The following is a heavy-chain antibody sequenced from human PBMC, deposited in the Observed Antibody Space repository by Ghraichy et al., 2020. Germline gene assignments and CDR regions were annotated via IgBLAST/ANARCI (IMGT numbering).Heavy chain of an antibody. D-gene: IGHD3-3*01. CDR1: GFSFSSYV. J-gene: IGHJ3*02. Sequence: SCAASGFSFSSYVISWVRQAPGEGLEWVSAISGSDSTYYADSVKGRFTISRDNSKNTLYLQMNSLRAEDTAVYYCAKDQGYYDFWNGWGKTDAFDIWGQGTMVTVSS. CDR2: ISGSDST. V-gene: IGHV3-23*01. CDR3: AKDQGYYDFWNGWGKTDAFDI.